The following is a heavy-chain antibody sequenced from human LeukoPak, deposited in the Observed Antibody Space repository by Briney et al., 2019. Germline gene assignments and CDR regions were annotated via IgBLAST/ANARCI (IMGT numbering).Heavy chain of an antibody. D-gene: IGHD1-26*01. CDR3: ARVVGATSHDTFDV. J-gene: IGHJ3*01. Sequence: SETLSLTCTVSGGSISSGGYYWSWIRQHPGKGLEWIGYIYHAGSTSYNPSLKTRVTISIDRPRNHFSLKLSSVTAADTAMYYCARVVGATSHDTFDVWGQGTLVTVSS. CDR2: IYHAGST. V-gene: IGHV4-30-2*01. CDR1: GGSISSGGYY.